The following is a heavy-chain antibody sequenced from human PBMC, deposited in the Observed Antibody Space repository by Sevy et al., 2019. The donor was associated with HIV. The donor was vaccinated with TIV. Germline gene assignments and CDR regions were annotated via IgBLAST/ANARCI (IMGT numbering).Heavy chain of an antibody. D-gene: IGHD2-2*01. CDR1: GFTFSSYG. J-gene: IGHJ4*02. CDR2: IWYDGSNK. CDR3: ARDLDCSSTSCYYFDY. Sequence: GGSLRLSCAASGFTFSSYGMHWVRQAPGKGLEWVAVIWYDGSNKYYADSVKGRFTISIDNSKNTLYLQMNSLRAEDTAVYYCARDLDCSSTSCYYFDYWGQGTLVTVSS. V-gene: IGHV3-33*01.